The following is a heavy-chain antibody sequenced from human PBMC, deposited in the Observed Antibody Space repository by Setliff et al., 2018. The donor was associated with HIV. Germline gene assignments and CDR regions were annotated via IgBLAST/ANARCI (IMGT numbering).Heavy chain of an antibody. Sequence: GASVKVSCAASGFTFSSYWMSWVRQAPGKGLEWVANIKQDGSEKYYVDSVKGRFTISRDNAKNSMSLQMDSLRAEDTAVYYCARTITMIQWGYYYYYMDVWGKGATVTVSS. V-gene: IGHV3-7*01. J-gene: IGHJ6*03. CDR1: GFTFSSYW. CDR3: ARTITMIQWGYYYYYMDV. CDR2: IKQDGSEK. D-gene: IGHD3-22*01.